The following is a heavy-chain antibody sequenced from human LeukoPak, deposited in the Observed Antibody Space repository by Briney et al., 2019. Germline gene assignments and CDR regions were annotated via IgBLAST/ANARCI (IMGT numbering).Heavy chain of an antibody. CDR1: GFTFSSYA. Sequence: GGSLRLSCAASGFTFSSYAMSWVRQAPGKRLEWVSAVSGSGGMTYYADSVKGRFTISRDNSRNTLYLQMNSLRAEDTAVYYCATKPPHCSTTTCYIDSWGQGTLVIVSS. CDR3: ATKPPHCSTTTCYIDS. D-gene: IGHD2-2*02. J-gene: IGHJ4*02. CDR2: VSGSGGMT. V-gene: IGHV3-23*01.